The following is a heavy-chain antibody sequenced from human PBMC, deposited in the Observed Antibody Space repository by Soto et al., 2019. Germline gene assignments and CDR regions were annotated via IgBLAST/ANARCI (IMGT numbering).Heavy chain of an antibody. D-gene: IGHD3-9*01. Sequence: GASVKVSCKASGGTFSSYAISWVRQAPGQGLEWMGGIIPIFGTANYAQKFQGRVTITADESTSTAYMELSSLRSEDTAVYYCARAPHDFDWLSLRCFDPWGQGTLVTVSS. V-gene: IGHV1-69*13. CDR1: GGTFSSYA. CDR3: ARAPHDFDWLSLRCFDP. J-gene: IGHJ5*02. CDR2: IIPIFGTA.